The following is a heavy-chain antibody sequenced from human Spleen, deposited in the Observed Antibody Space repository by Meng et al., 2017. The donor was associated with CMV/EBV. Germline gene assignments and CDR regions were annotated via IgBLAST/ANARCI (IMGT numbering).Heavy chain of an antibody. V-gene: IGHV3-33*03. Sequence: GGSLRLSCAASGFTFSSYGMHWVRQAPGKGLEWVAVIWYDGSNEQYAESVEGRFTISRDNSKSTLYLQMHSLRAEDTAVYYCAKDLEITFGGVIVTGFEYWGQGTLVTVSS. D-gene: IGHD3-16*02. J-gene: IGHJ4*02. CDR3: AKDLEITFGGVIVTGFEY. CDR2: IWYDGSNE. CDR1: GFTFSSYG.